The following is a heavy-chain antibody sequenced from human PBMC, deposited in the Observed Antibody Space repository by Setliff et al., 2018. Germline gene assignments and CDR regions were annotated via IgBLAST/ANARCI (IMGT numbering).Heavy chain of an antibody. D-gene: IGHD3-16*01. J-gene: IGHJ3*02. CDR2: INPSSGAT. Sequence: GAPVKVSCKASGYTFTGYYMYWVRQAPGQGLEWMGRINPSSGATIYAQKFQGRVTMTSDTSISTAYMELGRLRSDDTAMYFCARDGGGDSDAFDIWGQGTMVTVSS. CDR3: ARDGGGDSDAFDI. CDR1: GYTFTGYY. V-gene: IGHV1-2*06.